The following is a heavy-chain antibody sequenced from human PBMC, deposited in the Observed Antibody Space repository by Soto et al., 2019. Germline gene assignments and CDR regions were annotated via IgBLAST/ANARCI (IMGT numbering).Heavy chain of an antibody. CDR2: INEDGSER. CDR1: AFTFSSSW. V-gene: IGHV3-7*01. J-gene: IGHJ3*02. Sequence: GGSLRLSCRAAAFTFSSSWMAWVRQAPGKGLEWVATINEDGSEREYVDYVKGRFTIYRDNAKNSLYLQMNTLRAKDTAVYYCARDPFFGAFDIWGQGTMVTVSS. CDR3: ARDPFFGAFDI. D-gene: IGHD3-16*01.